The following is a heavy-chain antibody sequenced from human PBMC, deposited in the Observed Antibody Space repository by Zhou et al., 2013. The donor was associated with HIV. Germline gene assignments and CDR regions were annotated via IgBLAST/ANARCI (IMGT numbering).Heavy chain of an antibody. CDR1: GYTFTSYD. J-gene: IGHJ6*03. Sequence: QVQLVQSGAEVKKPGASVKVSCKASGYTFTSYDINWVRQATGQGLEWMGWMNPNSGNTGYAQKFQGRVTMTRNTSISTAYMELSSLRSEDTAVYYCARFARADYDFWSGYFYYYYLHGRLGQRATVTVSS. CDR3: ARFARADYDFWSGYFYYYYLHGR. D-gene: IGHD3-3*01. V-gene: IGHV1-8*02. CDR2: MNPNSGNT.